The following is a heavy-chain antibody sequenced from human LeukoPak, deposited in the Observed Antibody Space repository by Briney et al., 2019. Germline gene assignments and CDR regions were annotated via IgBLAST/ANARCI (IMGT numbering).Heavy chain of an antibody. CDR1: GFTFSSYS. V-gene: IGHV3-21*01. CDR3: APPPIAATGN. CDR2: ISSSSGYV. J-gene: IGHJ4*02. D-gene: IGHD6-13*01. Sequence: GGSLRLSCAAPGFTFSSYSMKWARQAPGKGLEWVSSISSSSGYVHYADSVKGRFTISRDNAKNSLYLQMNSLRAEDTAVYYCAPPPIAATGNWGQGTLVTVSS.